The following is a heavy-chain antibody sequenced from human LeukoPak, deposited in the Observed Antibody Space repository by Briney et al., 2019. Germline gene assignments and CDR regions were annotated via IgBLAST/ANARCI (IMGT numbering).Heavy chain of an antibody. V-gene: IGHV3-23*01. CDR1: GFTFSSYA. D-gene: IGHD3-22*01. Sequence: GGSLRLSCAASGFTFSSYAMSWVRQAPGKGLEWVSAISGSGGSTYYADSVKGRFTISRDNSKNTLYLQMNSLRAEDTAVYYCAKAAQRGNYYDSSGYYYPYYFDYWGQGALVTVSS. J-gene: IGHJ4*02. CDR2: ISGSGGST. CDR3: AKAAQRGNYYDSSGYYYPYYFDY.